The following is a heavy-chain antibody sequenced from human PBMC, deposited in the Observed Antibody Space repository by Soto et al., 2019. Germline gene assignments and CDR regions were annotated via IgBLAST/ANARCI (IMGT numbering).Heavy chain of an antibody. Sequence: EVQLLESGGGLVQPGGSLRHSCAASGFTFGIYAMSWVRQAPGKGLEWVSSISGSGGSIYYAHSVKGRFTISRDKTKNTLDLQMNSLRAEDTAVYHCARVAPEYSSTPRRFDFWGQGTLVTVSS. CDR1: GFTFGIYA. V-gene: IGHV3-23*01. D-gene: IGHD6-13*01. CDR3: ARVAPEYSSTPRRFDF. CDR2: ISGSGGSI. J-gene: IGHJ4*02.